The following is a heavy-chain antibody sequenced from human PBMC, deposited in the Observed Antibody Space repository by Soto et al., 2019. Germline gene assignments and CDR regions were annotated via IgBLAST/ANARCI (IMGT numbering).Heavy chain of an antibody. D-gene: IGHD2-2*01. V-gene: IGHV4-59*08. CDR1: GGSISSYY. CDR2: IYYSGST. Sequence: SETLSLTCTVSGGSISSYYWSWIRQPPGKGLEWIGYIYYSGSTNYNPSLKSRVTISVDTSKNQFSLKLSSVTAADTAVYYCARQVVPAAMAEDYNWFDPWGQGTLVTVSS. J-gene: IGHJ5*02. CDR3: ARQVVPAAMAEDYNWFDP.